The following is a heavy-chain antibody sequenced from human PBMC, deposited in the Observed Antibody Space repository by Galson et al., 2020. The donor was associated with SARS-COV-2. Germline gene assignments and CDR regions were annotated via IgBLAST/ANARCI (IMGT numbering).Heavy chain of an antibody. CDR1: GGSISSGSYY. CDR3: ARVGYSSGWYSNTPPLPNWFDP. V-gene: IGHV4-61*09. D-gene: IGHD6-19*01. CDR2: IYTSGST. J-gene: IGHJ5*02. Sequence: SETLSLTCTVSGGSISSGSYYWSWIRQPAGKGLEWIGHIYTSGSTNYNPSLKSRVTISVDTSKNQFSLKLSSVTAADTAVYYCARVGYSSGWYSNTPPLPNWFDPWGQGTLVTVSS.